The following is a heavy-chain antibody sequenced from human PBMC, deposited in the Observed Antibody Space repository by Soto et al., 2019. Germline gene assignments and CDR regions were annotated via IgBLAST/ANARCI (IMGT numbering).Heavy chain of an antibody. V-gene: IGHV3-23*01. J-gene: IGHJ4*02. Sequence: HPGGSLRLSCAASGFTFSSYAMSWVRQAPGKGLEWVSAISGSGGSTYYADSVKGRFTISRDNSTNTLYLQMNSLRAEDTAVYHSAKDTAMPPYYYDYWGQGTLVTGSS. CDR2: ISGSGGST. D-gene: IGHD5-18*01. CDR3: AKDTAMPPYYYDY. CDR1: GFTFSSYA.